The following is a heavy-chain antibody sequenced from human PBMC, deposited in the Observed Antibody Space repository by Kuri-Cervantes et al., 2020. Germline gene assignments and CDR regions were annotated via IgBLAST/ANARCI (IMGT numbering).Heavy chain of an antibody. V-gene: IGHV3-23*01. CDR2: ISGSGDNT. J-gene: IGHJ4*02. CDR3: AKVFERWLQHAPFDY. Sequence: GESLKISCAASGFTFSSYAMTWVRQAPGKGLEWVSTISGSGDNTYYADSVKGRFTISRDNSKNTLYLQMNSLRAEDTAVYYCAKVFERWLQHAPFDYWGQGTLVTVSS. CDR1: GFTFSSYA. D-gene: IGHD5-24*01.